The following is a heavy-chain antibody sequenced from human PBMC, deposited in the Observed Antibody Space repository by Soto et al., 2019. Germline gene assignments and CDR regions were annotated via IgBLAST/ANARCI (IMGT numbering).Heavy chain of an antibody. Sequence: EVQLVESGGGLVQPGRSLTLSCAASGFTFGDYAMQWLRQVPGKGLEWVSGVNWNSASLAYADSVKGRFTNTRDNAKNSLHLHMSSLGPEDTALYYCAKDKYSGRYWMSCLANWGQGTLVVVSS. D-gene: IGHD1-26*01. J-gene: IGHJ4*02. CDR1: GFTFGDYA. CDR2: VNWNSASL. CDR3: AKDKYSGRYWMSCLAN. V-gene: IGHV3-9*01.